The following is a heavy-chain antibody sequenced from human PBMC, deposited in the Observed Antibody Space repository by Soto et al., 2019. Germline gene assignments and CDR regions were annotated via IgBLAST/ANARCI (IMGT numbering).Heavy chain of an antibody. V-gene: IGHV4-34*01. J-gene: IGHJ4*02. D-gene: IGHD6-19*01. CDR3: ARGGWHSSMWVLDF. Sequence: SETLSLTFAVYGRSCSGSYCTWLRQPPEKGLEWIGEINQSGYTNYNTSFKSRLTIAVDTSKNQFSLNLNSVTAADTALYYCARGGWHSSMWVLDFWGQGTLVTVSS. CDR2: INQSGYT. CDR1: GRSCSGSY.